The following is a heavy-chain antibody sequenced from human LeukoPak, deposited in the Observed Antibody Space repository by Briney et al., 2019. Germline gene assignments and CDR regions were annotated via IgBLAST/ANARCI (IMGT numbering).Heavy chain of an antibody. CDR3: ARRAGAYSHPYDY. J-gene: IGHJ4*02. Sequence: GGSLRLSCAASEFSVGSNYMTWVRQAPGKGLEWVSLIYSGGSTYYSDSVKGRFTISRDNSKNTLYLQMNSLRAEDTAVYYCARRAGAYSHPYDYWGQGTLVTVSS. V-gene: IGHV3-53*01. D-gene: IGHD4/OR15-4a*01. CDR1: EFSVGSNY. CDR2: IYSGGST.